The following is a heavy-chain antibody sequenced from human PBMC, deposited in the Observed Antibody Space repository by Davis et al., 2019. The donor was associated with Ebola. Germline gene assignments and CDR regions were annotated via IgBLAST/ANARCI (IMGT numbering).Heavy chain of an antibody. CDR3: ATGIDSSWPLGHYCMDV. D-gene: IGHD6-13*01. CDR2: ISPNNADT. J-gene: IGHJ6*03. Sequence: SVKVSCKASGYSFTGYYIHWVRQAPGQGLEWMGWISPNNADTKLAQRFQGRVTMTRDKSIGTAYMELRSLRSDDTAVYYCATGIDSSWPLGHYCMDVWGKGTTVTVSS. CDR1: GYSFTGYY. V-gene: IGHV1-2*02.